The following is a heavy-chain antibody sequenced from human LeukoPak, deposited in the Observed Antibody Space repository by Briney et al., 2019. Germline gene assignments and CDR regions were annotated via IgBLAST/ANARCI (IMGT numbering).Heavy chain of an antibody. CDR3: AKDNRRHYTSGPNPNSLH. J-gene: IGHJ4*02. Sequence: GGSLRLSCAGSGFIFNNYAMHWVRQPPGKGLEWVSGISWNSGSIDYADSVKGRFTISRDNAKNSLYLQMNSLRVEDTAFYYCAKDNRRHYTSGPNPNSLHWGQGALVTVSS. CDR1: GFIFNNYA. V-gene: IGHV3-9*01. CDR2: ISWNSGSI. D-gene: IGHD6-19*01.